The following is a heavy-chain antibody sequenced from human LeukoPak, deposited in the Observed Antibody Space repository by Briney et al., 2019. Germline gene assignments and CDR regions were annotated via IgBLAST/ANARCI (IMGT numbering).Heavy chain of an antibody. J-gene: IGHJ4*02. CDR3: ARVASNYYDNRFDY. CDR1: GGTFSSYA. CDR2: IIPIFGTA. V-gene: IGHV1-69*05. Sequence: SVKVSCKASGGTFSSYAISWVRQAPGHGLEWMGGIIPIFGTANYAQKFQGRVTITTDESTSTAYMELSSLRSEDTAVYYCARVASNYYDNRFDYWGQGTLVTVSS. D-gene: IGHD3-22*01.